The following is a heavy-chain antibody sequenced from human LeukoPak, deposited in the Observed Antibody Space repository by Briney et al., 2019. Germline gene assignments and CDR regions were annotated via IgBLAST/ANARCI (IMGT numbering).Heavy chain of an antibody. Sequence: ASVKVSCKASGYTFTSYDINWVRQATGQGLEWMGWMNPNSGNTGYAQKFQGRVTMTRNTSISTAYMELSSLRSEDTAVYYCARGSIRSSTSCYFYWGQGTLVTVSS. J-gene: IGHJ4*02. CDR3: ARGSIRSSTSCYFY. CDR2: MNPNSGNT. D-gene: IGHD2-2*01. CDR1: GYTFTSYD. V-gene: IGHV1-8*01.